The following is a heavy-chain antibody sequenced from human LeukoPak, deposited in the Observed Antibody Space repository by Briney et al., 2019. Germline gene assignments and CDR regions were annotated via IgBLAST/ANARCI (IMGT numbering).Heavy chain of an antibody. V-gene: IGHV4-4*09. CDR2: IYTSGST. D-gene: IGHD6-13*01. Sequence: SETLSLTCTVSGGSFSSYYWSWIRQPPGKGLEWIGYIYTSGSTNYNPSLKSRVTISVDTSKNQFSLKLSSVTAADTAVYYCARHSSSWYSLDYWGQGTLVTVSS. J-gene: IGHJ4*02. CDR3: ARHSSSWYSLDY. CDR1: GGSFSSYY.